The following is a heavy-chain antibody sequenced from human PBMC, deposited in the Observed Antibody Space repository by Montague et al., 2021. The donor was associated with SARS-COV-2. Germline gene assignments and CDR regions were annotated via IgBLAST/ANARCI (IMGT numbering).Heavy chain of an antibody. CDR2: IYYTGST. V-gene: IGHV4-39*01. J-gene: IGHJ3*01. CDR1: GGSISNSIYY. Sequence: SETLSLTCTVSGGSISNSIYYWGWIRQPPGKGLEWIGSIYYTGSTYYXPSLKSRVTISMNTSDNQFFLKLTSVTAADTAVYYCARPGRGYSYGLDALEVWGQGTMVTVSS. D-gene: IGHD5-18*01. CDR3: ARPGRGYSYGLDALEV.